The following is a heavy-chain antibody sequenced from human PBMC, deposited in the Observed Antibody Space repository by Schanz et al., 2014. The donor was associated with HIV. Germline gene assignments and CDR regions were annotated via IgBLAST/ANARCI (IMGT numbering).Heavy chain of an antibody. Sequence: EVQLVESGGGLVQPGGTLRLSCATSGFTFRTFSMDWVRQSPGRGLEWLAYISPGGDTIYYAESVKGRFTISRDYDKNTLFLQMNNLREDDTAVYYCTRDGGCSGSACYGYGMDVWGQGTTVTVSS. CDR2: ISPGGDTI. J-gene: IGHJ6*02. CDR3: TRDGGCSGSACYGYGMDV. D-gene: IGHD1-26*01. V-gene: IGHV3-48*02. CDR1: GFTFRTFS.